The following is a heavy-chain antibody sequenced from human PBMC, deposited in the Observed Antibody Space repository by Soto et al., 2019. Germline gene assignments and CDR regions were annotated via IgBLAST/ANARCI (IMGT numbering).Heavy chain of an antibody. D-gene: IGHD2-2*01. J-gene: IGHJ3*02. CDR3: ARDNIVVVPAAKNPDAFDI. V-gene: IGHV3-48*01. CDR1: GFTFSSYS. CDR2: ISSSSSTI. Sequence: PGGSLRLSCAASGFTFSSYSMNWVRQAPGKGLEWVSYISSSSSTIYYADSVKGRFTISRDNAKNSLYLQMNSLRAEDTAVYYCARDNIVVVPAAKNPDAFDIWGQGTMVT.